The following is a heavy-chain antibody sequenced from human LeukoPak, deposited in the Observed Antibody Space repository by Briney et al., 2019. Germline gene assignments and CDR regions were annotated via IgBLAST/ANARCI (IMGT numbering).Heavy chain of an antibody. CDR3: AKVNAGSAFDY. J-gene: IGHJ4*02. CDR1: GFSVSSNY. CDR2: ISGSGGST. V-gene: IGHV3-23*01. Sequence: GGSLRLSCAASGFSVSSNYMSWVRQAPGKGLEWVSVISGSGGSTYYADSVKGRFTISRDNSKNTLYLQMNSLRAEDTAVYYCAKVNAGSAFDYWGQGTLVTVSS.